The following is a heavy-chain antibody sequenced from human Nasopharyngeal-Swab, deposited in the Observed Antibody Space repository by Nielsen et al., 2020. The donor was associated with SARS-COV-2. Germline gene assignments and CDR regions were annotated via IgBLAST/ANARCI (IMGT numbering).Heavy chain of an antibody. CDR3: AKGLGQQLVNWFDP. V-gene: IGHV3-23*01. D-gene: IGHD6-13*01. CDR1: GSTFSSYA. Sequence: ESLKISCAASGSTFSSYAMSWVRQAPGKGLEWVSAISGSGGSTYYADSVKGRFTISRDNSKNTLYLQMNSLRAEDTAVYYCAKGLGQQLVNWFDPWGQGTLVTVSS. CDR2: ISGSGGST. J-gene: IGHJ5*02.